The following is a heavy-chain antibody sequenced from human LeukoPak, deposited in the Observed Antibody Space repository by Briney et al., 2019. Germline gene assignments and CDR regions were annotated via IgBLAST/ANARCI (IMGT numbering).Heavy chain of an antibody. J-gene: IGHJ4*02. CDR3: AKLVDTAMVTSGY. Sequence: PGGSLRLSCAASGFTFSSYGMHWVRQAPGKGLEWVAVISYDGSNKYYADSVKGRFTISRDNSKNTLYLQMNSLRAEDTAVYYCAKLVDTAMVTSGYWGQGTLVTVSS. CDR2: ISYDGSNK. CDR1: GFTFSSYG. V-gene: IGHV3-30*18. D-gene: IGHD5-18*01.